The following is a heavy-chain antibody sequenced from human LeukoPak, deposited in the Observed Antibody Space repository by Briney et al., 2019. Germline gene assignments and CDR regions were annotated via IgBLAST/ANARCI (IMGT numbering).Heavy chain of an antibody. CDR3: AREFWGTMVRGAAMDV. V-gene: IGHV1-69*02. D-gene: IGHD3-10*01. J-gene: IGHJ6*02. CDR2: IIPAFGIP. CDR1: GGTLNSYT. Sequence: SVKVSCKASGGTLNSYTINWVRQAPGEGLWWMGTIIPAFGIPNYAQRFKDRVTITADKSTSTAYMELSSLRSEDTAVYYCAREFWGTMVRGAAMDVWGQGTTVTVSS.